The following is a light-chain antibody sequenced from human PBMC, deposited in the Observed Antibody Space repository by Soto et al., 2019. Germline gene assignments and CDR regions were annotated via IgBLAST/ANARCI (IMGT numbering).Light chain of an antibody. J-gene: IGLJ3*02. CDR2: SNN. V-gene: IGLV1-44*01. Sequence: QSVLTQPPSASGTPGQRVTISCSGSSSNIGTNPVNWYQQLPGTAPKLLIFSNNQGPSGVPDRFSGSKSGTSASLAISGLQSDDEAAYYCATWDDSLNGWVFGGGTKVTVL. CDR3: ATWDDSLNGWV. CDR1: SSNIGTNP.